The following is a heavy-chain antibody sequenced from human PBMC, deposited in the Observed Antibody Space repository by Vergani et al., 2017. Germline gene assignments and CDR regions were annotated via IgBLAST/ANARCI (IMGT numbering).Heavy chain of an antibody. CDR3: AKEREYSSSCLDY. J-gene: IGHJ4*02. Sequence: EVQLLESGGGLVQPGGSLRLTCAASEFTFSNYAMNWVRQAPGKGLEWVSGISGSGVSAYYTDSVKGRFTISRDNSKNTLYLQMNSLRAEDTAVYYCAKEREYSSSCLDYWGQGTLVTVSS. CDR1: EFTFSNYA. V-gene: IGHV3-23*01. CDR2: ISGSGVSA. D-gene: IGHD6-13*01.